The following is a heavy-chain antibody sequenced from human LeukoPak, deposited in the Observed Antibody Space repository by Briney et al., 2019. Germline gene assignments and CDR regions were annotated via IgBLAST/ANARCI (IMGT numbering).Heavy chain of an antibody. V-gene: IGHV4-30-4*01. CDR1: GGSFSGYY. Sequence: PSETLSLTCAVYGGSFSGYYWSWIRQPPGKGLEWIGYIYYSGSTYYNPSLKSRVTISVDTSKNQFSLKLSSVTAADTAVYYCAREGGSTDYWGQGTLVTVSS. CDR2: IYYSGST. CDR3: AREGGSTDY. J-gene: IGHJ4*02. D-gene: IGHD5-12*01.